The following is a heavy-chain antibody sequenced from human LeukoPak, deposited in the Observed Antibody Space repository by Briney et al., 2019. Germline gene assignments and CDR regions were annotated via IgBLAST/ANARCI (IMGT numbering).Heavy chain of an antibody. CDR1: GFTFSSYD. V-gene: IGHV3-13*05. CDR3: ARGGTDYYGSDPLYGMDV. CDR2: IGTAGDP. Sequence: PGGSLRLSCAASGFTFSSYDMHWVRQATGKGLEWVSAIGTAGDPYYPGSVKGRFTISRENAKNSLYLQMNSLRAGDTAVYYCARGGTDYYGSDPLYGMDVWGKGPTVTVSS. J-gene: IGHJ6*04. D-gene: IGHD3-10*01.